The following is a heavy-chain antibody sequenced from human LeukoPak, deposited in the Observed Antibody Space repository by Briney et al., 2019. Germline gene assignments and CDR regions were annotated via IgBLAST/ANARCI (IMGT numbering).Heavy chain of an antibody. V-gene: IGHV3-13*01. D-gene: IGHD2-15*01. CDR1: GFTFSSYD. J-gene: IGHJ4*02. CDR3: ARTKGYCSGGSCYLYYFDY. Sequence: PGGSLRLSCAASGFTFSSYDMHWVRQATGKGLEWVSAIGTAGDTYYPGSVKGRFTISRENAKNSLYLQMNSLRAGDTAVYYCARTKGYCSGGSCYLYYFDYWGQGTLVTVSS. CDR2: IGTAGDT.